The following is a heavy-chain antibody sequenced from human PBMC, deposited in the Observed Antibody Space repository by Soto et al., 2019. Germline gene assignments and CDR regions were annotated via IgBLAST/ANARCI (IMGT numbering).Heavy chain of an antibody. J-gene: IGHJ4*02. CDR2: INHSGST. Sequence: SETLSLTCAVYGGSFSGYYWSWIRQPPGKGLEWIGEINHSGSTNYNPSLKSRVTISVDTSKNQFSLKLSSVTAADTAVYYCASLSHYYGSALWGQGTLVTVSS. D-gene: IGHD3-10*01. V-gene: IGHV4-34*01. CDR3: ASLSHYYGSAL. CDR1: GGSFSGYY.